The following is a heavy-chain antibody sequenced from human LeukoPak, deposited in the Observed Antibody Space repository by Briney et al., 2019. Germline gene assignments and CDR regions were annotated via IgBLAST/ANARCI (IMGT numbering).Heavy chain of an antibody. D-gene: IGHD3-3*01. Sequence: ESLKISCKGSEYSFTSYWIVWVRQMPGKGLDWMGIIYPGDSDTRYSPSFQGQVTISADKSISTAYLQWSSLKASDTAMYYCARHAIITNFGVVTTTYYSWCQGPLVTVSS. J-gene: IGHJ4*02. V-gene: IGHV5-51*01. CDR3: ARHAIITNFGVVTTTYYS. CDR1: EYSFTSYW. CDR2: IYPGDSDT.